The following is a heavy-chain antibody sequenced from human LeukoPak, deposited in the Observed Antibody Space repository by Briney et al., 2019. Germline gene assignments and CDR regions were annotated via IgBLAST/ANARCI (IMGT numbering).Heavy chain of an antibody. J-gene: IGHJ4*02. CDR1: GYTFTGWY. V-gene: IGHV1-2*02. Sequence: ASVKVSCKASGYTFTGWYMHWVRQAPGQELEWMGWIKPNSGGTDYAQKFQGRVTRTRDTSISTAYMELSRLTSDDTAVYYCARDAETLINWGSADYFDYWGQGTLVTVSS. D-gene: IGHD7-27*01. CDR2: IKPNSGGT. CDR3: ARDAETLINWGSADYFDY.